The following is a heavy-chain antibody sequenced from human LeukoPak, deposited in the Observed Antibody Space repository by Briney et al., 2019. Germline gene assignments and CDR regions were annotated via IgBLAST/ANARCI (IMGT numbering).Heavy chain of an antibody. V-gene: IGHV4-59*08. D-gene: IGHD6-19*01. CDR1: GGSISSYY. CDR3: ARYGGSGWVVGN. CDR2: IYYAGAT. Sequence: SETLSLTCTVSGGSISSYYWTWIRQPPGKGLEWIGYIYYAGATSYNPSLKSRVTISVDTFKKQFSLTLTSVTAADTAVYYCARYGGSGWVVGNWGQGTPVTVSS. J-gene: IGHJ4*02.